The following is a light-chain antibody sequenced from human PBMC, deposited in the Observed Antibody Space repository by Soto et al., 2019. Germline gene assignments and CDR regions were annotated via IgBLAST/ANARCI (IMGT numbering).Light chain of an antibody. Sequence: QSALTQPPSASGSPGQSVTISCTGTSSDVGAYNYVSWYQQHPGKVPRLMIYEVSKRPSGVPDRFSGSKSGNTASLTVSGLQAEDEADYYCSSYTTSTTRIIFGGGTKLTVL. V-gene: IGLV2-8*01. CDR2: EVS. CDR3: SSYTTSTTRII. J-gene: IGLJ2*01. CDR1: SSDVGAYNY.